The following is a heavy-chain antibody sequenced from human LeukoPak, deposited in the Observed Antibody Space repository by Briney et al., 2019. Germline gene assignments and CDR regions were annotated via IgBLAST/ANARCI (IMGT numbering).Heavy chain of an antibody. CDR3: ARDQYSSGWYPSDY. CDR2: ISAYNGNT. D-gene: IGHD6-19*01. CDR1: GYTFTSYG. Sequence: EASVKVSCKASGYTFTSYGISWVRQAPGQGLEWMGWISAYNGNTNYAQKLQGRVTMTTDTSTSTAYMELRSLRSDDTAVYYCARDQYSSGWYPSDYWGQGTLVTVSS. V-gene: IGHV1-18*01. J-gene: IGHJ4*02.